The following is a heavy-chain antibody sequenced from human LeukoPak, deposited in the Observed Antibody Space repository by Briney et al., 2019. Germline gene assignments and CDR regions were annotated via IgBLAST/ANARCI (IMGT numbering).Heavy chain of an antibody. CDR3: ASRYDFWSGYSLHFDYYYMDV. CDR1: GGSINTSSYY. V-gene: IGHV4-39*07. CDR2: IYYSGST. D-gene: IGHD3-3*01. J-gene: IGHJ6*03. Sequence: SETLSLTCTVSGGSINTSSYYWGWIRQPPGKGLEWIGSIYYSGSTYYNPSLKSRVTISVDTSKNQFSLKLSSVTAADTAVYYCASRYDFWSGYSLHFDYYYMDVWGKGTTVTVSS.